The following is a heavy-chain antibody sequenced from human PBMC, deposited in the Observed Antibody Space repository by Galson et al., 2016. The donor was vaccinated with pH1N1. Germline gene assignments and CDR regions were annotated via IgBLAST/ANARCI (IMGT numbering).Heavy chain of an antibody. J-gene: IGHJ3*01. CDR1: GFSLSTSGMC. V-gene: IGHV2-70*11. Sequence: PALVKPTQTLTLTCTFSGFSLSTSGMCVSWIRQPPGKALEWLARINWDDNKYYSTSLKTRLTISKDTSENQVVLTVTNMDPVDTATYYCAHREVTITNAFDVWGQGTMVTVSS. D-gene: IGHD5-12*01. CDR3: AHREVTITNAFDV. CDR2: INWDDNK.